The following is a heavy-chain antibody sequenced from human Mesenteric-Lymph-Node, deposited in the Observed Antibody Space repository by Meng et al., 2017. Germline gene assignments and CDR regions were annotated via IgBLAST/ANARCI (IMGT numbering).Heavy chain of an antibody. CDR2: IGPDGTHT. D-gene: IGHD1/OR15-1a*01. CDR1: GFTLSTYW. V-gene: IGHV3-74*01. CDR3: ARVASGNSQGPEGTDY. J-gene: IGHJ4*02. Sequence: GESLKISCTASGFTLSTYWMNWVRQAPGKGLVWVSRIGPDGTHTNYADSVKGRFAISRDNAKNTLYLEMNSLRAEDTAVYYCARVASGNSQGPEGTDYWGQGTLVTVSS.